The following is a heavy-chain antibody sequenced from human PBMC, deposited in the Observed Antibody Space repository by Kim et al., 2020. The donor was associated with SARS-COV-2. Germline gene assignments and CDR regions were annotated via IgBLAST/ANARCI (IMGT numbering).Heavy chain of an antibody. CDR1: GFTVSRDY. J-gene: IGHJ6*02. V-gene: IGHV3-53*01. D-gene: IGHD1-1*01. Sequence: GGSLRLSCAASGFTVSRDYMSWVRQAPGKGREWVSVIYSDGATYYADSVRGRFTISRDDSKNTLFLQMDSLRAEDTAVYYCARDPGLPNGMKVCGQGTTVTVSS. CDR3: ARDPGLPNGMKV. CDR2: IYSDGAT.